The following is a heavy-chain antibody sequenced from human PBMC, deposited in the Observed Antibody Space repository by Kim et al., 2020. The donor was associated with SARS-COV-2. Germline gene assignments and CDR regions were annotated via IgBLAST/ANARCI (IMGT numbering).Heavy chain of an antibody. V-gene: IGHV4-39*01. CDR3: ARGRDDDIWGSYRLFD. Sequence: SETLSLTCTVSGDSISSSSYYWGWIRQPPGKGLEWIGSIYYSGSTYYNPSLKSRVTISVDTSKNQFSLKLSSVTAADTAVYYCARGRDDDIWGSYRLFD. D-gene: IGHD3-16*02. CDR1: GDSISSSSYY. J-gene: IGHJ4*01. CDR2: IYYSGST.